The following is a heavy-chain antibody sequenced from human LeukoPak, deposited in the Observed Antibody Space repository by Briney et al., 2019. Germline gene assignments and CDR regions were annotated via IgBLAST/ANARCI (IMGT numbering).Heavy chain of an antibody. D-gene: IGHD3-22*01. V-gene: IGHV5-51*01. CDR1: GYSFTSYW. Sequence: GETLKISCKGSGYSFTSYWIGWVRQMPGKGLEWMGIIYPGDSDTRYSPSFQGQVTISADKSISTAYLQWSSLKASDTAMYYCARLDDYYDSSGYYDYWGQGTLVTVSS. CDR2: IYPGDSDT. J-gene: IGHJ4*02. CDR3: ARLDDYYDSSGYYDY.